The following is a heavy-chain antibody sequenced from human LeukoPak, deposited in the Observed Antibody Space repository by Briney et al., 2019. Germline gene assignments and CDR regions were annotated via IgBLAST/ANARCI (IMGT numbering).Heavy chain of an antibody. Sequence: SVKVSCKASGGTFSSYAISWVRQALGQGLEWMGGIIPIFGTANYAQKFQGRVTITADKSTSTAYMELSSLRSEDTAVYYCATVDHYYGSGSYYTGYWGQGTLVTVSS. CDR3: ATVDHYYGSGSYYTGY. J-gene: IGHJ4*02. D-gene: IGHD3-10*01. V-gene: IGHV1-69*06. CDR2: IIPIFGTA. CDR1: GGTFSSYA.